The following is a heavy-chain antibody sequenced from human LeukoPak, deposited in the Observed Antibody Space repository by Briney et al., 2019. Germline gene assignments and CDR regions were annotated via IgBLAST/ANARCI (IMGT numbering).Heavy chain of an antibody. CDR1: GYTFTDYS. Sequence: ASVKVSCKASGYTFTDYSLDWVRLAPGQRPEWMGRITPYTGYTHYVQKFKGRVTMTGDTSINTVYLELNSLTSDDTAVYYCARDYWGSFEYWGQGTLVTVSS. CDR2: ITPYTGYT. J-gene: IGHJ4*02. D-gene: IGHD7-27*01. V-gene: IGHV1-2*06. CDR3: ARDYWGSFEY.